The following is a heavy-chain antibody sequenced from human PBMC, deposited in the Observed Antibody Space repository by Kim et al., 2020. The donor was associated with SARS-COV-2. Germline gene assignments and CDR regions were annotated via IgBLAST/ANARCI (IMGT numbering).Heavy chain of an antibody. V-gene: IGHV4-59*01. Sequence: SETLSLTCTVSGGSISSYYWSWIRQPPGKGLEWIGYIYYSGSTNYNPSLKSRVTISVDTSKNQFSLKLSSVTAADTAVYYCARGLIREQWLVVGDGMDVWGQGTTVTVSS. D-gene: IGHD6-19*01. CDR3: ARGLIREQWLVVGDGMDV. CDR1: GGSISSYY. CDR2: IYYSGST. J-gene: IGHJ6*02.